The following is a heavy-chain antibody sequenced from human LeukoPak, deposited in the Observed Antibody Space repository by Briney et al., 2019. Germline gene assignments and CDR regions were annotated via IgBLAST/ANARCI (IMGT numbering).Heavy chain of an antibody. V-gene: IGHV4-38-2*02. CDR3: ARRGPPRTMLRGVKSGWFDP. D-gene: IGHD3-10*01. J-gene: IGHJ5*02. CDR2: IYQSGST. Sequence: SETLSLTCTVSGYSISSGYYWGWIRQPLGKGLEWIGSIYQSGSTYYNPSLKSRVTISVDTSKNQFSLKLSSVTAADTAVYYCARRGPPRTMLRGVKSGWFDPWGQGTLVTVSS. CDR1: GYSISSGYY.